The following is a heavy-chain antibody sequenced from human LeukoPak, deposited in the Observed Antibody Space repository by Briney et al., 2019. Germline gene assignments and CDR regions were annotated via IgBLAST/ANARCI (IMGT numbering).Heavy chain of an antibody. V-gene: IGHV4-59*12. CDR2: IHYSGST. D-gene: IGHD3-16*02. J-gene: IGHJ4*02. Sequence: PSETLSLTCSVSGGSISSYYWSWIRQPPEKGLEWIGYIHYSGSTSYNPSLKSRVTMSIDTSKNQFSLKLSSVTAADTAVYYCARVTGPIYDYVWGSYLRVNYFDYWGQGTLVTVSS. CDR3: ARVTGPIYDYVWGSYLRVNYFDY. CDR1: GGSISSYY.